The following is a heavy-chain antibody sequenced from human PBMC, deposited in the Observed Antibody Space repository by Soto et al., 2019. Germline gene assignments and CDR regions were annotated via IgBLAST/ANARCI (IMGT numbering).Heavy chain of an antibody. D-gene: IGHD6-6*01. V-gene: IGHV3-30-3*01. CDR3: ASHQSSSACYYYGMDV. CDR2: ISYDGSNK. CDR1: GFNFSSYA. J-gene: IGHJ6*02. Sequence: QVQLVESGGGVVQPGRSLRLSCAASGFNFSSYAMHWVRQAPGKGLEWVAVISYDGSNKYYADSVKGRFTISRDNSKNTLYLQMNSLRAEDTAVYYCASHQSSSACYYYGMDVWGQGTTVTVSS.